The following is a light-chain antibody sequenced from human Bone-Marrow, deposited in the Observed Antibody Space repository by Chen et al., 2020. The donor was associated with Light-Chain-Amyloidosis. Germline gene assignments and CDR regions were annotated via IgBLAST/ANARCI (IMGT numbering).Light chain of an antibody. CDR3: SSYTSTTTDVI. CDR2: EVR. CDR1: SRDIGTFNY. Sequence: QPALPQPASVSGSPGQWITISFTGTSRDIGTFNYVSWYQQHPGKAPQLIIFEVRNRPSGVSDRFSGSKSGNTASLTISGLQPGDEADFYCSSYTSTTTDVIFGGGTKLTVL. J-gene: IGLJ2*01. V-gene: IGLV2-14*01.